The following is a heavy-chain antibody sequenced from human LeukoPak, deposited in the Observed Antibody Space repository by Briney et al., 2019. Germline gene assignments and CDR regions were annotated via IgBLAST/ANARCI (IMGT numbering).Heavy chain of an antibody. J-gene: IGHJ4*02. CDR2: ISYDGSNE. Sequence: PGGSLRLSCAASGFTFSYYTMHWVRQAPGKGLEWVAVISYDGSNEYYADSVKGRFTISRDNSKNTLYLQMNSLRVEDTAVYCCARVLNYYDSSGYYFSYWGQGTLVTVSS. V-gene: IGHV3-30-3*01. CDR1: GFTFSYYT. D-gene: IGHD3-22*01. CDR3: ARVLNYYDSSGYYFSY.